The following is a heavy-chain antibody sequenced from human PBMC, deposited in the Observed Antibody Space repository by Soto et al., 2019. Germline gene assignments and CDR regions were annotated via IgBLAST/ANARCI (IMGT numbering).Heavy chain of an antibody. Sequence: ASVKVSCKASGYTFTSYVISWVRQAPGQGLEWMGWISAYNGNTNYAQKLQGRVTMTTDTSTSTAYMELRSLRSEDTAVYYCARGGTGTTFAYMDVWGKGTTVTVSS. CDR2: ISAYNGNT. V-gene: IGHV1-18*01. D-gene: IGHD1-7*01. CDR3: ARGGTGTTFAYMDV. J-gene: IGHJ6*03. CDR1: GYTFTSYV.